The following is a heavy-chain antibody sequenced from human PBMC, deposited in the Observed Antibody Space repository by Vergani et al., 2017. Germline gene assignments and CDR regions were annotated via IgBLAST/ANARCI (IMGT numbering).Heavy chain of an antibody. J-gene: IGHJ4*02. V-gene: IGHV4-38-2*01. Sequence: QVQLQESGPGLVKPSETLSLICAVSGYSISSGYYWGWIRQPPEKGLEWIGSIYHTGSTYYNPSLKSRLTISVDTSKNQFSLRLSAVTAADTAVYYCARVGWLLVFPVIWGQGTLVTVSS. CDR1: GYSISSGYY. CDR3: ARVGWLLVFPVI. CDR2: IYHTGST. D-gene: IGHD2-15*01.